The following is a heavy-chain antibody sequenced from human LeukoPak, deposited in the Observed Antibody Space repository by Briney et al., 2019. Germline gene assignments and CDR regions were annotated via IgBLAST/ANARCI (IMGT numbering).Heavy chain of an antibody. CDR2: INHSGST. CDR1: GGSFSGYY. CDR3: ARGRYYYDSSGYYHDAFDI. J-gene: IGHJ3*02. Sequence: SETLSLTCAVYGGSFSGYYWSWIRQPPGKGLEWIGEINHSGSTNYNPSLKSRVTISVDTSKNQFSLKLSSVTAPDTAVYYCARGRYYYDSSGYYHDAFDIWGQGTMVTVSS. D-gene: IGHD3-22*01. V-gene: IGHV4-34*01.